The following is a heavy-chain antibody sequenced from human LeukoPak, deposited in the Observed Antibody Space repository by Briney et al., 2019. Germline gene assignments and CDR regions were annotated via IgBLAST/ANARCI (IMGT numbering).Heavy chain of an antibody. CDR2: INSDGSST. CDR3: ARDNSLSSSGWDYDAFDI. CDR1: GFTFSSYW. D-gene: IGHD6-19*01. Sequence: PGGSLRLSCGASGFTFSSYWMNWVRQAPGEGLVWVSRINSDGSSTSYADSVKGRFTISRDNAKNTLYLQMNSLRAEDTAVYYCARDNSLSSSGWDYDAFDIWSQGTMVTVSS. J-gene: IGHJ3*02. V-gene: IGHV3-74*01.